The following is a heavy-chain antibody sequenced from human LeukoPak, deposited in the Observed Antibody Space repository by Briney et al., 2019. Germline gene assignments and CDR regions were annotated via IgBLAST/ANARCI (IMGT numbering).Heavy chain of an antibody. CDR1: GGSISTYY. J-gene: IGHJ4*02. CDR3: ARGNWEVITPDY. D-gene: IGHD3-22*01. Sequence: SETLSLTCTVSGGSISTYYWSWIRQPPGKGLEWIGYIYYSGSTNYNPSLKSRVTILIDTSKNQFSLKLSSVTAADTAVYYCARGNWEVITPDYWGQGTLVTVSS. V-gene: IGHV4-59*01. CDR2: IYYSGST.